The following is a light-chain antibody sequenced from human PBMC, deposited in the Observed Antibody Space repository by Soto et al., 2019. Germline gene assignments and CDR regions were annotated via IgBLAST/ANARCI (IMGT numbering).Light chain of an antibody. CDR3: QSYDNRLRAV. V-gene: IGLV1-40*01. Sequence: QAVLTQPSSVSGDPGQTVTISCTGSGSNIGAGYNVHWYQQLPGTAPKLLIHGNSNRPSGVPDRFSASKSGTSASLAITGLQVEDEGNYYCQSYDNRLRAVFGSGTQLTVL. J-gene: IGLJ7*01. CDR1: GSNIGAGYN. CDR2: GNS.